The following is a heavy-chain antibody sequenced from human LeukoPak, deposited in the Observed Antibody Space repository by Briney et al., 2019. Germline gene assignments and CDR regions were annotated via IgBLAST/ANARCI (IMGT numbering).Heavy chain of an antibody. V-gene: IGHV3-23*01. CDR3: AKAPYGSGSYYFNWFDP. CDR2: ISGSGGST. Sequence: GGSLRLPCAASGFTFSSYAMSWVRQAPGKGLEWVSAISGSGGSTYYADSVKGRFTISRDNSKNTLYLQMNSLRAEDTAVYYCAKAPYGSGSYYFNWFDPWGQGTLVTVSS. J-gene: IGHJ5*02. CDR1: GFTFSSYA. D-gene: IGHD3-10*01.